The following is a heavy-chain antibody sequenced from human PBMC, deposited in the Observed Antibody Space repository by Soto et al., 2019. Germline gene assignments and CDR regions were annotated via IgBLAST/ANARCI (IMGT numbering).Heavy chain of an antibody. V-gene: IGHV3-30*18. Sequence: GGSRRLSCAASGFTFSSYGMHWVRQVPGKGLEWVAVISYDGSNKYSANSVKGRFTISRDNSKNTLYLQMNSLRAEDTAVYYCAKGGPLEMATIDGFDYWGQGTLVTVSS. CDR2: ISYDGSNK. CDR1: GFTFSSYG. CDR3: AKGGPLEMATIDGFDY. D-gene: IGHD5-12*01. J-gene: IGHJ4*02.